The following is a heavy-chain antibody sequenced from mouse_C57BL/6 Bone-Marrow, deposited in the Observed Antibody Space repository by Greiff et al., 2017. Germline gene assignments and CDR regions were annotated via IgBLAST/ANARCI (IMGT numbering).Heavy chain of an antibody. D-gene: IGHD1-1*01. Sequence: QVQLQQSGAELVRPGASVTLSCKASGYTFTDYEMHWVKQTPVHGLEWIGAIDPEPGGTAYNQKFKGKDILTADESSSTAYMELRSLTSEDSAVYYCTRSTFYYGSSYWYFDVWGTGTTVTVSS. CDR1: GYTFTDYE. CDR3: TRSTFYYGSSYWYFDV. J-gene: IGHJ1*03. CDR2: IDPEPGGT. V-gene: IGHV1-15*01.